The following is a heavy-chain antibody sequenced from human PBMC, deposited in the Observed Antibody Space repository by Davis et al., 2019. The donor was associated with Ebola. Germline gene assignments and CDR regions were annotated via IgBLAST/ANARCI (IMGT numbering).Heavy chain of an antibody. D-gene: IGHD2-15*01. V-gene: IGHV3-73*01. CDR3: AKNLIVVVVAATPFWFDP. J-gene: IGHJ5*02. CDR2: IRSKANSYAT. Sequence: GGSLRLSCAASGFTFSGSAMHWVRQASGKGLEWVGRIRSKANSYATAYAASVKGRFTISRDDSKNTAYLQMNSLRAEDTAVYYCAKNLIVVVVAATPFWFDPWGQGTLVTVSS. CDR1: GFTFSGSA.